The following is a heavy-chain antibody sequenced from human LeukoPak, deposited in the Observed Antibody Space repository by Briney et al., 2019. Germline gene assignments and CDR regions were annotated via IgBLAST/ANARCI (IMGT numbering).Heavy chain of an antibody. J-gene: IGHJ6*02. CDR3: AREGKPSSYYYGMDV. V-gene: IGHV3-66*02. CDR2: IYSGGST. CDR1: GFTLSSNY. Sequence: PGGSLRLSCAASGFTLSSNYMSWVRQAPGKGLEWVSVIYSGGSTYYADSVTGRFTISRDNSKNKLYLQMNSLRAEDTAVYYCAREGKPSSYYYGMDVWGQGTTVTVSS.